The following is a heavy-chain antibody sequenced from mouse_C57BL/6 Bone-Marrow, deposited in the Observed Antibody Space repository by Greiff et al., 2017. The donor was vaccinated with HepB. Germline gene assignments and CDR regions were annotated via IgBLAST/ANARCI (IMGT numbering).Heavy chain of an antibody. CDR3: AKGIYFAYYYAMDY. CDR1: GYTFTSYW. Sequence: VQLQQPGAELVRPGSSVKLSCKASGYTFTSYWMHWVKQRPIQGLEWIGNIDPSDSETHYNQKFKDKATLTVDKSSSTAYMQLSSLTSEDSAVYYCAKGIYFAYYYAMDYWGQGTSVTVSS. V-gene: IGHV1-52*01. D-gene: IGHD2-1*01. CDR2: IDPSDSET. J-gene: IGHJ4*01.